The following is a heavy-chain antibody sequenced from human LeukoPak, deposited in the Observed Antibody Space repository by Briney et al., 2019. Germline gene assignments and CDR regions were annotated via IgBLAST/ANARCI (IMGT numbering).Heavy chain of an antibody. CDR1: GFTFSSYW. J-gene: IGHJ5*02. V-gene: IGHV4-39*01. CDR3: ARGKGPIDP. Sequence: GSLRLSCAASGFTFSSYWMSWIRQPPGKGLEWIGSIYYSGSTYYNPSLKSRVTISVDTSKNQFSLKLSSVTAADTAVYYCARGKGPIDPWGQGTLVTVSS. CDR2: IYYSGST.